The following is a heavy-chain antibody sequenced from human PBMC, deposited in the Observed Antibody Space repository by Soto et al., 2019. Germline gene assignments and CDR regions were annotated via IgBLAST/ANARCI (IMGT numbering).Heavy chain of an antibody. V-gene: IGHV4-34*01. J-gene: IGHJ4*02. Sequence: PSETLSLTCAVYGRSFSGDYLSWIRQPPGKGLEWIGEINHSGSTNYNPSLKSRVTISVDTSKNQFSLKLSSVTAADTAVYYCARLKAAGTTYFDYRGQGTQVTVSS. CDR2: INHSGST. D-gene: IGHD2-15*01. CDR3: ARLKAAGTTYFDY. CDR1: GRSFSGDY.